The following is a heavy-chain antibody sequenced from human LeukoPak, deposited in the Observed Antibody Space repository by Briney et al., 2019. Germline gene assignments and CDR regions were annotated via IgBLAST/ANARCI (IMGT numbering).Heavy chain of an antibody. CDR3: ARELRHDDI. D-gene: IGHD6-25*01. CDR2: MNPNSGNT. Sequence: ASVKVSCKAPGYTFTTYDINWVRQATGQGLEWMGWMNPNSGNTGYAQKFQGRITITTDMSISTAYMELSSLTSEDTAVYYCARELRHDDIWGQGTMVTVSS. V-gene: IGHV1-8*03. J-gene: IGHJ3*02. CDR1: GYTFTTYD.